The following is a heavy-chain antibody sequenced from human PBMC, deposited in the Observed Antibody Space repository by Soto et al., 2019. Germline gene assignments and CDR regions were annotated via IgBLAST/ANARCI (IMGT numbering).Heavy chain of an antibody. Sequence: VGSLRLSCAASGFTFSSYAMHWVRQAPGKGLEWVAVISYDGSNKYYADSVKGRFTISRDNSKNTLYLQMNSLRAEDTAVYYCARAPIEYSSSSRHDYYYYGMDVWGQGTTVTVSS. CDR2: ISYDGSNK. D-gene: IGHD6-6*01. J-gene: IGHJ6*02. V-gene: IGHV3-30-3*01. CDR3: ARAPIEYSSSSRHDYYYYGMDV. CDR1: GFTFSSYA.